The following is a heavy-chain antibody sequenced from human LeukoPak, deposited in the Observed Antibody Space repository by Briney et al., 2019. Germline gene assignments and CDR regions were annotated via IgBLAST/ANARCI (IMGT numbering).Heavy chain of an antibody. V-gene: IGHV3-11*01. Sequence: GGSLRLSCAASGFTFRDYYMTWLRQAPGKGLEWLSYISNSGSTVFYADSIKGRFTVPRDNAKRSLYLQIESLRDDDTAVYHCALGTINKDYYFGMDVWGQGTTVTVSS. CDR2: ISNSGSTV. J-gene: IGHJ6*02. D-gene: IGHD2-8*01. CDR1: GFTFRDYY. CDR3: ALGTINKDYYFGMDV.